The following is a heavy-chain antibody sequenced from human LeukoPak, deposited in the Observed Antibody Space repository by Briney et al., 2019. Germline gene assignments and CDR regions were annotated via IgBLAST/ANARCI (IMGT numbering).Heavy chain of an antibody. CDR2: IKQDGSEK. CDR3: ARDPAGITGTLYSHWFDP. J-gene: IGHJ5*02. V-gene: IGHV3-7*01. CDR1: GFTFSSYW. D-gene: IGHD1-7*01. Sequence: GGSLRLSCAASGFTFSSYWMSWVRQAPGKGLEWVANIKQDGSEKYYVDSVKGRFTISRDNAKNSLYLQMNSLRAEGTAVYYCARDPAGITGTLYSHWFDPWGQGTLVTVSS.